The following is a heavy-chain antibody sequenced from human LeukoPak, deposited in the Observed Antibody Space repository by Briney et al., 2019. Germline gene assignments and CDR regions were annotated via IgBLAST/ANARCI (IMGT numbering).Heavy chain of an antibody. J-gene: IGHJ4*02. V-gene: IGHV1-8*01. CDR2: MNPNSGNT. CDR1: GYTFTSYD. CDR3: ATSGPYYYDSSGYYHY. D-gene: IGHD3-22*01. Sequence: GASVKVSCKASGYTFTSYDINWVRQATGQGLEWMGWMNPNSGNTGYAQKFQGRVTMTRNTSISTAYMELSSLRSEDTAVYYCATSGPYYYDSSGYYHYWGQGTLVTVSS.